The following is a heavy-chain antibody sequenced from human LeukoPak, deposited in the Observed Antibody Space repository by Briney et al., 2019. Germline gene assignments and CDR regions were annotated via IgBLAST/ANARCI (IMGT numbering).Heavy chain of an antibody. Sequence: SSETLSLTCTVPGGSISSYYWSWIRQPPGKGLEWIGYIYYSGSTKYNPSLKSRVTISVDTSKNQFSLKLNSVTAADTAVYYCARWVDCRGGSRYYFFDIWGQGTMVTVSS. CDR1: GGSISSYY. J-gene: IGHJ3*02. CDR2: IYYSGST. D-gene: IGHD2-15*01. V-gene: IGHV4-59*01. CDR3: ARWVDCRGGSRYYFFDI.